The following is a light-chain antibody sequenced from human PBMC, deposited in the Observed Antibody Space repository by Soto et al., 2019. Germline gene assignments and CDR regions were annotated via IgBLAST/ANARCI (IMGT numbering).Light chain of an antibody. V-gene: IGKV3-20*01. J-gene: IGKJ2*01. Sequence: EIVLTQSPGTLSLSPGERATLSCRASQSVSSSFLAWYQQKLGQAPRLLIYGASSRATGIPDRFSGSGSGTDFTLTISRLEPEDFAVYYCQHYGNSQDYAFGQGTKLEIK. CDR3: QHYGNSQDYA. CDR1: QSVSSSF. CDR2: GAS.